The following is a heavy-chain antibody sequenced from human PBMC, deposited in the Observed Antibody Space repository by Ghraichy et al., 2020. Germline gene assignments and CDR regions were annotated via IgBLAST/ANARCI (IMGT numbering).Heavy chain of an antibody. J-gene: IGHJ6*02. V-gene: IGHV4-34*01. CDR1: GGSFSGYY. D-gene: IGHD3-22*01. CDR3: ARVGLRLLLTPPASYGMDV. CDR2: INHSGST. Sequence: SQTLSLTCAVYGGSFSGYYWSWIRQPPGKGLEWIGEINHSGSTNYNPSLKSRVTISVDTSKNQFSLKLSSVTAADTAVYYCARVGLRLLLTPPASYGMDVWGQGTTVTVSS.